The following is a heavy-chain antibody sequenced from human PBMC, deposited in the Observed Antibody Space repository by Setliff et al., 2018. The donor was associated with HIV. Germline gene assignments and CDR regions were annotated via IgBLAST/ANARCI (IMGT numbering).Heavy chain of an antibody. CDR1: GGSFSDYS. CDR3: ARRGWNGYTAFDC. D-gene: IGHD5-12*01. Sequence: SETLSLTCDVYGGSFSDYSWNWVRQPPGKGLEWIGEINHSGSTNYNPSLKSRVTISADTSKKQFSLNVTSVTAADTAVYYCARRGWNGYTAFDCWGQGTLVTVSS. J-gene: IGHJ4*02. CDR2: INHSGST. V-gene: IGHV4-34*01.